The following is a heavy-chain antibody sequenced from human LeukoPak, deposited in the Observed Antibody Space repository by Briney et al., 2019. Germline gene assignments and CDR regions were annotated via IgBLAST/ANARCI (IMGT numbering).Heavy chain of an antibody. CDR3: AKDGYSGSYKYNWFDP. J-gene: IGHJ5*02. CDR1: GFTFSSYA. V-gene: IGHV3-23*01. Sequence: GGSLRLSCAASGFTFSSYAMSWVRQAPGKGLEWVSAISGSGGSTYYADSVKGRFTISRDNSKNTLYLQMNSLRAEDTAVYYCAKDGYSGSYKYNWFDPWGQGTLVTVSS. CDR2: ISGSGGST. D-gene: IGHD1-26*01.